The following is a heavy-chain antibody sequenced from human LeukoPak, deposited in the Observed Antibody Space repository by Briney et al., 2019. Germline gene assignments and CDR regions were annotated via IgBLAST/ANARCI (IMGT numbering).Heavy chain of an antibody. CDR1: GFTVISNY. CDR2: IYSGSTT. Sequence: AGGSLRLSCAASGFTVISNYMSWVRQAPGKGLEWVSIIYSGSTTYYADSVKGRLTISRDTSKNTLYLQMNSLRAEDTAVYYCAKDLIYDSSGYYYELGYYFDYWGQGTLVTVSS. J-gene: IGHJ4*02. V-gene: IGHV3-53*01. D-gene: IGHD3-22*01. CDR3: AKDLIYDSSGYYYELGYYFDY.